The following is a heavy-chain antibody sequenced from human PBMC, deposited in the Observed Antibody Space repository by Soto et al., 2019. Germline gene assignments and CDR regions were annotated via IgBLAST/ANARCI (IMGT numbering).Heavy chain of an antibody. Sequence: QVPLVESGGGVVQPGRSLRLSCAASGFTFSSYAMHWVRQAPGKGLEWVAVISYDGSNKYYADSVKGRFTISRDNPKNTLYLLMNSLIAEDAAVYYCARRRGFEDGCWLADWGQGTLVTVSS. CDR1: GFTFSSYA. V-gene: IGHV3-30-3*01. CDR2: ISYDGSNK. CDR3: ARRRGFEDGCWLAD. D-gene: IGHD3-9*01. J-gene: IGHJ4*02.